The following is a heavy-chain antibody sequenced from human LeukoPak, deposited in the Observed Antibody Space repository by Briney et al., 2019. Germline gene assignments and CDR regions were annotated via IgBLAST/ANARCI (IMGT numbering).Heavy chain of an antibody. CDR1: GGSIRSNSHY. D-gene: IGHD3-10*01. Sequence: PSETLSLTCTVSGGSIRSNSHYWGWIRQPPGKGLEWTGNIYYSGSTYYNESLKSRVIISVDTSRNQFSLKPNSVTAADTAVYYCARIRGAGDFDFWGQGALVTVSS. V-gene: IGHV4-39*07. J-gene: IGHJ4*02. CDR2: IYYSGST. CDR3: ARIRGAGDFDF.